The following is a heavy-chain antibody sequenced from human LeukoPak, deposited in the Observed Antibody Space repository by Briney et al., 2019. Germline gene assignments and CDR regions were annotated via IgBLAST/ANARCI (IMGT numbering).Heavy chain of an antibody. D-gene: IGHD3-10*01. CDR3: ARVRLVRGVIRYYFDY. J-gene: IGHJ4*02. CDR2: IYTSGST. Sequence: SETLSLTCTVSGYSISSDSYYWSCIRQPAGKGLEWIGRIYTSGSTNYNPSLKSRVTISVDTSKNQFSLKLSSVTAADTAVYYCARVRLVRGVIRYYFDYWGQGTLVTVSS. CDR1: GYSISSDSYY. V-gene: IGHV4-61*02.